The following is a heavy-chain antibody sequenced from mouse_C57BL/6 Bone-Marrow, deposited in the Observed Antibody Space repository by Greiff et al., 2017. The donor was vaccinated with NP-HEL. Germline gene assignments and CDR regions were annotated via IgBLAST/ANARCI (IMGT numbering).Heavy chain of an antibody. Sequence: EVKLVESGGGLVKPGGSLKLSCAASGFTFSSYAMSWVRQTPEKRLEWVATISDGGSYTYYPDNVKGRFTISRDNAKNNRYLQMSHLKSEDTAMYYCAREGSYYWYFDVWGTGTTVTVSS. D-gene: IGHD6-1*01. CDR1: GFTFSSYA. CDR2: ISDGGSYT. V-gene: IGHV5-4*01. J-gene: IGHJ1*03. CDR3: AREGSYYWYFDV.